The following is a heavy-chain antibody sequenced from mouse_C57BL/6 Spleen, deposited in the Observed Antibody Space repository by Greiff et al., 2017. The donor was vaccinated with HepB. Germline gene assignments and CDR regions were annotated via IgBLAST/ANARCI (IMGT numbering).Heavy chain of an antibody. CDR3: ATLGDYFDY. Sequence: VQLQQSGPELVKPGASVKISCKASGYAFSSSWMNWVKQRPGKGLEWIGRIYPGDGDTNYNGKFKGKATLTADKSSSTAYMQLSSLTSEDSAVYFCATLGDYFDYWGQGTTLTVSS. J-gene: IGHJ2*01. CDR1: GYAFSSSW. CDR2: IYPGDGDT. D-gene: IGHD3-3*01. V-gene: IGHV1-82*01.